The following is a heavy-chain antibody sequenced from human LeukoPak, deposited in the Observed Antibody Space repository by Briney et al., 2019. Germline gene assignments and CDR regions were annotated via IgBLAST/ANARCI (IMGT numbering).Heavy chain of an antibody. J-gene: IGHJ4*02. CDR1: GFSFSSYW. Sequence: GGSLRLSCAASGFSFSSYWMHWVRQAPGKGLEWVSVIYSGGSTYYADSVKGRFTISRDNSKSTLYIQMNSLRAEDTAVYYCARAKPKNMVRGLIMRRESRYYFDYWGQGTLVTVSS. V-gene: IGHV3-53*01. CDR3: ARAKPKNMVRGLIMRRESRYYFDY. D-gene: IGHD3-10*01. CDR2: IYSGGST.